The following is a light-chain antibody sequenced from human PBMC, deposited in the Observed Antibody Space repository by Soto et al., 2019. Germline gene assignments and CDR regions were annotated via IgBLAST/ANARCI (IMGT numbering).Light chain of an antibody. Sequence: DIQMTQSPSSLSASVGDRVTITCRASQSISSYLNWYQKKPGKAPKLLIYAASSLQSGVPLRFSGSGSGTDFTLIVSSLQPEDFATYYCQQSYSTPLTFGGGTKVEIK. CDR3: QQSYSTPLT. CDR1: QSISSY. V-gene: IGKV1-39*01. J-gene: IGKJ4*01. CDR2: AAS.